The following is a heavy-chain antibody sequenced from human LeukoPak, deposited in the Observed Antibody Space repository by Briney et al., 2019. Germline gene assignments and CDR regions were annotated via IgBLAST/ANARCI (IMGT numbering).Heavy chain of an antibody. CDR2: INPNSGGT. D-gene: IGHD3-22*01. Sequence: ASVKVSCKASGYTFTGYYTHWVRQAPGQGLEWMGWINPNSGGTDYAQKFQGRVTMTRGTSISTAYMELSRLRSDDTAVYYCARVGYYYDSSGYYSGWFDPWGQGTLVTVSS. CDR3: ARVGYYYDSSGYYSGWFDP. J-gene: IGHJ5*02. CDR1: GYTFTGYY. V-gene: IGHV1-2*02.